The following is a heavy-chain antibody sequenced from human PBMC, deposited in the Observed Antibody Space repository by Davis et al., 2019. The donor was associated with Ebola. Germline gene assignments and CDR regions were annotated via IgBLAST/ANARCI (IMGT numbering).Heavy chain of an antibody. D-gene: IGHD1-26*01. Sequence: SETLSLTCAVYGGSFSGYYWSWIRQPPGKGLEWIGSIYYSGSTYYNPSLKSRVTISVDTSKNQFSLKLSSVTAADTAVYYCARGRRYSGSQRFWYWGQGTLVTVSS. CDR2: IYYSGST. V-gene: IGHV4-34*01. J-gene: IGHJ4*02. CDR3: ARGRRYSGSQRFWY. CDR1: GGSFSGYY.